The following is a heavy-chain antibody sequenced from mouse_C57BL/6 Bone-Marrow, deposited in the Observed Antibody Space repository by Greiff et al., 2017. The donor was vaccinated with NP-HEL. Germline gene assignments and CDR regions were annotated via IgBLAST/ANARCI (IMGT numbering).Heavy chain of an antibody. CDR2: IYPRSGNT. Sequence: QVQLQQSGAELARPGASVKLSCKASGYTFTSYGISWVKQRTGQGLEWIGEIYPRSGNTYYNEKFKGKATLTADKSSSTAYMELRSLTSEDSAVYFCARDGALWYPFDYWGQGTTLTVSS. V-gene: IGHV1-81*01. CDR3: ARDGALWYPFDY. CDR1: GYTFTSYG. D-gene: IGHD2-1*01. J-gene: IGHJ2*01.